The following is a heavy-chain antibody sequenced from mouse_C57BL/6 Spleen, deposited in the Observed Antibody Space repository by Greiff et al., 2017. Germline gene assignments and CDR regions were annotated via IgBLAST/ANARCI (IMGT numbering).Heavy chain of an antibody. D-gene: IGHD1-1*01. V-gene: IGHV1-82*01. Sequence: VQGVESGPELVKPGASVKISCKASGYAFSSSWMNWVKQRPGKGLEWIGRIYPGDGDTNYNGKFKGKATLTADKSSSTAYMQLSSLTSEDSAVYFCARRVTTDAMDYWGQGTSVTVSS. J-gene: IGHJ4*01. CDR1: GYAFSSSW. CDR2: IYPGDGDT. CDR3: ARRVTTDAMDY.